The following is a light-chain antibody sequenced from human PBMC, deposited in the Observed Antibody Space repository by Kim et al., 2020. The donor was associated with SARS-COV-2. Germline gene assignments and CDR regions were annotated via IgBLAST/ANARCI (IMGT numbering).Light chain of an antibody. J-gene: IGKJ2*01. Sequence: IQLTQSPSSLSASVGDRVTITCRASQDISSWLAWYQQRPGKAPQLLIYAASTLQSGVPSRFSGSGSETDFSLTISSLQPEDFATYYCQQANSYPYTFGQGTKLEI. V-gene: IGKV1-12*02. CDR1: QDISSW. CDR2: AAS. CDR3: QQANSYPYT.